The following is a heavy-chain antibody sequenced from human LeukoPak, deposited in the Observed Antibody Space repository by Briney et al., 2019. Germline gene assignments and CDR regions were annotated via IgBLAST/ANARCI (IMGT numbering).Heavy chain of an antibody. D-gene: IGHD4-11*01. J-gene: IGHJ4*02. CDR2: IKQDGSEK. V-gene: IGHV3-7*01. CDR1: GFIFSHYW. CDR3: GNHDYSDYY. Sequence: GGSLRLSCATSGFIFSHYWMSWVRQAPGKGLEWVANIKQDGSEKYYVDSVKGRFTVSRDNAKSSLYLQMNSLRAEDTAVYYCGNHDYSDYYGGQGTLVTVSA.